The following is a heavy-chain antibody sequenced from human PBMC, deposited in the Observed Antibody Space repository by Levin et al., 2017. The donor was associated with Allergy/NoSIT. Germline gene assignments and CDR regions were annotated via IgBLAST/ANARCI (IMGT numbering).Heavy chain of an antibody. CDR2: LNGGGDST. V-gene: IGHV3-23*01. D-gene: IGHD6-13*01. J-gene: IGHJ4*02. Sequence: GGSLRLSCAASGIMFSNYFMSWVRQAPGKGLEWVSGLNGGGDSTYYADSARGRFTISRDNSRNTLFLQMNSLRVEDTAIYYCAKMGAAPGSTTFLTVDYWGQGTLVTVSS. CDR3: AKMGAAPGSTTFLTVDY. CDR1: GIMFSNYF.